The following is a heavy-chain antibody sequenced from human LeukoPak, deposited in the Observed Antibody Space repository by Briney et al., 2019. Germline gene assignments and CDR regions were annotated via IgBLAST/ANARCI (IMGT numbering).Heavy chain of an antibody. Sequence: GGSLRLSCAASGFTFSSYSMNWVRQAPGKGLEWVSSISSSSSYIYYADSVKGRFTISRDNAKNSLYLQMNSLRAEDTAVYYCASQYFLILSLYYFDNWGQGTLVTVSS. CDR1: GFTFSSYS. V-gene: IGHV3-21*01. CDR2: ISSSSSYI. J-gene: IGHJ4*02. D-gene: IGHD3-10*02. CDR3: ASQYFLILSLYYFDN.